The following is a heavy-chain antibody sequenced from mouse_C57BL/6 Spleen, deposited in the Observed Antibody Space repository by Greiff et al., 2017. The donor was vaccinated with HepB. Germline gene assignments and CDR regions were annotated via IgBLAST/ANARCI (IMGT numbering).Heavy chain of an antibody. V-gene: IGHV1-82*01. J-gene: IGHJ4*01. D-gene: IGHD3-1*01. CDR3: ARSGDEGAMDY. CDR1: GYAFSSSW. Sequence: QVQLKESGPELVKPGASVKISCKASGYAFSSSWMNWVKQRPGKGLEWIGRIYPGDGDTNYNGKFKGKATLTADKSSSTAYMQLSSLTSEDSAVYFCARSGDEGAMDYWGQGTSVTVSS. CDR2: IYPGDGDT.